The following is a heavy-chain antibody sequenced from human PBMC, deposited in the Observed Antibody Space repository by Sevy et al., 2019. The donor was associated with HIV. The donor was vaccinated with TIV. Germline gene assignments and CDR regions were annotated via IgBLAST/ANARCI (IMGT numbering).Heavy chain of an antibody. Sequence: ASVKVSCKVSGYTLTALSMHWVRQAPGKGLEWMGTFDPEDGETRFAQKFQGRVTMTEDTSTDTAYMELSSLRSEDTAVYYCASRLTGEHYYYGMDVWGQGTTVTVSS. CDR1: GYTLTALS. CDR3: ASRLTGEHYYYGMDV. V-gene: IGHV1-24*01. CDR2: FDPEDGET. J-gene: IGHJ6*02. D-gene: IGHD7-27*01.